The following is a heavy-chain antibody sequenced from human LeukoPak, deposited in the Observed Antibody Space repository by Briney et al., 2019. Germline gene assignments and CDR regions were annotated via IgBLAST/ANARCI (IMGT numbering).Heavy chain of an antibody. CDR2: IKQDGSEK. Sequence: PGGSLRLSCEASGFTFSSYAMSWVRQAPGKGLEWVANIKQDGSEKYYVDSVKGRFTISRDNAKNSLYLQMNSLRAEDTAVYYCARDARLYYYMDVWGKGTTVTVSS. CDR1: GFTFSSYA. V-gene: IGHV3-7*01. J-gene: IGHJ6*03. CDR3: ARDARLYYYMDV.